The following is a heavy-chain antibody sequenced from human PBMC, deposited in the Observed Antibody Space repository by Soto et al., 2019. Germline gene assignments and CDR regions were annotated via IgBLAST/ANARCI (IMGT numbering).Heavy chain of an antibody. V-gene: IGHV1-8*01. CDR2: MNPHNGNT. Sequence: ASVKVSCKASGYTFTSYDINWLRQATGQGLEWMGWMNPHNGNTGYAQKFQGRVTMTRYTSMSTAYMELSSLISADTAMYYCARGRRQRVENTEVYFFEYWAKGTRVTVP. D-gene: IGHD6-25*01. CDR1: GYTFTSYD. J-gene: IGHJ4*02. CDR3: ARGRRQRVENTEVYFFEY.